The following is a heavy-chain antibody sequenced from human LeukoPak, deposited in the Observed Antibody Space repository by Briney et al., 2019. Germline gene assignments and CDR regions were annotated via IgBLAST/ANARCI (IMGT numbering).Heavy chain of an antibody. CDR1: GYSFTGYW. CDR2: IDPSDSYT. D-gene: IGHD4-17*01. J-gene: IGHJ4*02. Sequence: GGSLRLSCKGSGYSFTGYWIAWVRQMPGKGLEWMGRIDPSDSYTNYSPSFQGHVTISADKSISTAYLQWSSLKASDTAMYYCARHNADYGDYSDYWGQGTLVTVSS. V-gene: IGHV5-10-1*01. CDR3: ARHNADYGDYSDY.